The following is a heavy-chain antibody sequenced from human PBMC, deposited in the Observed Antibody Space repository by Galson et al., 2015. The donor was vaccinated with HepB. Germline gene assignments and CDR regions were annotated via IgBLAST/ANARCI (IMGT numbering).Heavy chain of an antibody. Sequence: TLSLTCTVSGGSISSYYWSWIRQPPGKGLEWIGYIYYSGSTNYNPSLKSRVTISVDTSKNQFSLKLSSVTAADTAVYYCAREVPDYYMDVWGKGTTVTVSS. D-gene: IGHD2-2*01. J-gene: IGHJ6*03. V-gene: IGHV4-59*01. CDR2: IYYSGST. CDR3: AREVPDYYMDV. CDR1: GGSISSYY.